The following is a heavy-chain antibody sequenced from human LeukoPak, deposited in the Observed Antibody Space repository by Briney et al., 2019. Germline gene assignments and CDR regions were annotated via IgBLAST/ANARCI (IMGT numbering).Heavy chain of an antibody. J-gene: IGHJ5*02. CDR2: IRSKTNSYAT. V-gene: IGHV3-73*01. D-gene: IGHD3-22*01. CDR1: GFSFSGSG. Sequence: GGSLKLSCAASGFSFSGSGVQWVRQASGKGLEWVGRIRSKTNSYATAYAALVKGRFTISRDDSRNTAYLQMNSLKAEDTAVYYCTVIVGSPTWGQGTLVTVSS. CDR3: TVIVGSPT.